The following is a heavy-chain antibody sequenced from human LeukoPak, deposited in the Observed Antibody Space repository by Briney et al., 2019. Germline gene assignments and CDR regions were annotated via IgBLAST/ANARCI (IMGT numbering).Heavy chain of an antibody. CDR1: GFTFSSYA. Sequence: PGGSLRLSCAASGFTFSSYAMSWVRQAPGKGLEWVSAISGSGGSTYYADSVKGRFTISRDNSKNTLYLQMNSLRAEDTAVYYCAKDPLHIVVVTAHFDYWGQGTLVTVSS. J-gene: IGHJ4*02. V-gene: IGHV3-23*01. D-gene: IGHD2-21*02. CDR2: ISGSGGST. CDR3: AKDPLHIVVVTAHFDY.